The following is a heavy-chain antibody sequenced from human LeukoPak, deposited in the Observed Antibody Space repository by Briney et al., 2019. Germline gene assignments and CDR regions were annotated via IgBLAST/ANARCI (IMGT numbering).Heavy chain of an antibody. D-gene: IGHD3-22*01. Sequence: PGGSLRLSCVVSGFTINANGMNWVRQAPEKGLEWVSHISSSGTSIYYADSVKGRFTISRDNAKNSLYPQMNSLRAEDTALYYRARDDNGLDVWGQGTSVTVSS. CDR1: GFTINANG. V-gene: IGHV3-48*03. CDR3: ARDDNGLDV. J-gene: IGHJ6*02. CDR2: ISSSGTSI.